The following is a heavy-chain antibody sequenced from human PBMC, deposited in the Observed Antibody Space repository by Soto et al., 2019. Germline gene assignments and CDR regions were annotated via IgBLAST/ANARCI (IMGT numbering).Heavy chain of an antibody. CDR3: ARTGGGRYDYMWGSYRSWFDP. V-gene: IGHV4-59*01. CDR2: IYYSGST. J-gene: IGHJ5*02. CDR1: GCSISSYY. D-gene: IGHD3-16*02. Sequence: QVQLQESGPGLVKPSETLSLTCTVSGCSISSYYWSWIRQPPGKGLEWIGYIYYSGSTNYNPSLTTRFPRSVDTSKNQYSLKLRSVTATDTAVNYCARTGGGRYDYMWGSYRSWFDPWGQGTLVTVSS.